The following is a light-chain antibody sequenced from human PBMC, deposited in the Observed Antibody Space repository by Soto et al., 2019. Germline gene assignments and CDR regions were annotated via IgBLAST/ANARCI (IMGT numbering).Light chain of an antibody. Sequence: DIQMTQSPSTLSSSVGDRLTINCKASQSISSWLARYQQKPGNPHKLLISDASRLERGVQSRFSGSGSGTDFSLTITSLQRDDSAPYYCQQYHIYYPWTVGQVTKVDI. CDR1: QSISSW. CDR3: QQYHIYYPWT. J-gene: IGKJ1*01. V-gene: IGKV1-5*01. CDR2: DAS.